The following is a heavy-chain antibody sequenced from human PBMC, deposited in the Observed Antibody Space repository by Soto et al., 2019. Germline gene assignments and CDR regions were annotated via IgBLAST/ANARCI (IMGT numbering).Heavy chain of an antibody. V-gene: IGHV1-69*13. Sequence: GXSVKVSCKGSVGSFSSYAISWVRQAPGQGLEWMGGIIPIFGTANYAQKFQGRVTITADESTSTAYMELSSLRSEDTAVYYCARGKTDNWNYVDYYYYGMDAWGQGTTATVSS. CDR1: VGSFSSYA. CDR3: ARGKTDNWNYVDYYYYGMDA. J-gene: IGHJ6*02. CDR2: IIPIFGTA. D-gene: IGHD1-7*01.